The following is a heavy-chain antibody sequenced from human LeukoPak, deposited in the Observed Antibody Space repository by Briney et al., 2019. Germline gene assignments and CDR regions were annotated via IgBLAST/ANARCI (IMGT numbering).Heavy chain of an antibody. V-gene: IGHV4-34*01. D-gene: IGHD5-12*01. CDR1: GGSFSGYY. CDR3: ARENVDIVATIRVYYFDY. J-gene: IGHJ4*02. Sequence: PSETLSLTCAVDGGSFSGYYWSWIRQPPGKGLEWIGEINHSGSTNYNPSLKSRVTISVDTSKNQFSLKLSSVTAADTAVYYSARENVDIVATIRVYYFDYWGQGTLVTVSS. CDR2: INHSGST.